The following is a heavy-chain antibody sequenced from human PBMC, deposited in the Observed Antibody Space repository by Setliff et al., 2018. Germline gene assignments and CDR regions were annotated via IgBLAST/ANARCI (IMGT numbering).Heavy chain of an antibody. D-gene: IGHD5-18*01. J-gene: IGHJ4*02. CDR2: TIPIFPTA. Sequence: SVKVSCKASGGTFSSFGISWVRQAPGQGLEWMGGTIPIFPTANFAQKFQGRVTITTDEPTSTVYMELSSLRSDDTAVYYCARAPLESGYYYGQGHYFDYWGQGTLVTVSS. V-gene: IGHV1-69*05. CDR3: ARAPLESGYYYGQGHYFDY. CDR1: GGTFSSFG.